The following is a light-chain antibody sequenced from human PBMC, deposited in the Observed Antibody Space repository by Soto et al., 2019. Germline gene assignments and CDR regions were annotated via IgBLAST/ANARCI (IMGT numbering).Light chain of an antibody. Sequence: EIVLTQAPATLSLSPGERATLSCRASQSIGLAIAWYQHKPGHAPRLLIFDAYQRATGIQARLRGSGSGTDFTLSISSLEPEDFAVYYCQQRTDRPPWTFGQGTKV. J-gene: IGKJ1*01. CDR1: QSIGLA. CDR2: DAY. CDR3: QQRTDRPPWT. V-gene: IGKV3-11*01.